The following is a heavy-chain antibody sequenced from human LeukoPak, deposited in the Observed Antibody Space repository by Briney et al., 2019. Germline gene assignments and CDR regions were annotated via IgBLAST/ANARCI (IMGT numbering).Heavy chain of an antibody. V-gene: IGHV3-9*01. CDR3: AIGGVIWRMDV. CDR1: GFTFDDYA. Sequence: GWSLRLSCAASGFTFDDYAMHWVRQAPGKGLEWVSGISWNSGSIGYADSVKGRFTISRDNAKNSLYLQMNSLRAEDTAVYYCAIGGVIWRMDVWGQGTTVTVSS. D-gene: IGHD2/OR15-2a*01. J-gene: IGHJ6*02. CDR2: ISWNSGSI.